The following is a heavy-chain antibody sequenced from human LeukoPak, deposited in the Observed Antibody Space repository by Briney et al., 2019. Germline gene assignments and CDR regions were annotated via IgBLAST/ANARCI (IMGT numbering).Heavy chain of an antibody. V-gene: IGHV3-66*01. CDR3: ARAVGITGEYGMDV. Sequence: PGGSLRLSCAVSGFTVSSNHMHWVRQAPGKGLEWVSVIFGGDNTFYADSVKGRFSISRDSSKNTLYLQMNSLRAEDTAVYYCARAVGITGEYGMDVWGQGTTVTVSS. CDR2: IFGGDNT. CDR1: GFTVSSNH. D-gene: IGHD1-14*01. J-gene: IGHJ6*02.